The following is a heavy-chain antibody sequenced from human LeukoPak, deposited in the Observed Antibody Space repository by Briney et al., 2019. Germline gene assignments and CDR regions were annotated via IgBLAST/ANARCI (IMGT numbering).Heavy chain of an antibody. CDR1: GFTFSSYA. V-gene: IGHV3-64*01. J-gene: IGHJ4*02. D-gene: IGHD1-7*01. CDR3: ARSLSPNYYFDY. CDR2: ISSNGGST. Sequence: PGGSLRLSCAASGFTFSSYAMLWVRQAPGKGLEYVSAISSNGGSTYYANSVKGRFTISRDNSKNTLYLQMGSLRAEDMAVYYCARSLSPNYYFDYWGQGTLVTVSS.